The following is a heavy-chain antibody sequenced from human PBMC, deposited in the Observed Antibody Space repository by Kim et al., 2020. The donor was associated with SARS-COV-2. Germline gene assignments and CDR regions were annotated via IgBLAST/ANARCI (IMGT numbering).Heavy chain of an antibody. V-gene: IGHV3-64D*06. D-gene: IGHD3-22*01. CDR3: VKNYYDSSGYYYMGY. Sequence: DSVKGRFTISRDNSKNTLYLQMSSLRAEDTAVYYCVKNYYDSSGYYYMGYWGQGTLVTVSS. J-gene: IGHJ4*02.